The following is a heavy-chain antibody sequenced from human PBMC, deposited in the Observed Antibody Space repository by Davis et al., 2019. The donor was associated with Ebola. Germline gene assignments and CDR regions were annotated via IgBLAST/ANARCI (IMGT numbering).Heavy chain of an antibody. CDR2: INPSGGST. CDR3: ARDSGWYAGY. V-gene: IGHV1-46*01. Sequence: ASVKVSCKASGGTFSSYAISWVRQAPGQGLEWMGIINPSGGSTSYAQKFQGRVTMTRDTSISTAYMELSRLRSDDTAVYYCARDSGWYAGYWGQGTLVTVSS. J-gene: IGHJ4*02. D-gene: IGHD6-19*01. CDR1: GGTFSSYA.